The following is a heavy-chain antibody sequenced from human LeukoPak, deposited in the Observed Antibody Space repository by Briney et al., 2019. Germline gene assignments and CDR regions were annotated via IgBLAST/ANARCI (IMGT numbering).Heavy chain of an antibody. CDR2: IKRKMDGGIT. V-gene: IGHV3-15*01. J-gene: IGHJ4*02. CDR3: TTDHCSDTSTDGSLTFYFDY. CDR1: GLTFRNAW. D-gene: IGHD2-2*01. Sequence: PGGPLRLSCGASGLTFRNAWMTWVRQAPGKGLEWVGCIKRKMDGGITDYAAPVRGKFTISREDSKNTLFLQMNSLKTEDTAVYYCTTDHCSDTSTDGSLTFYFDYWGQGILVTVSS.